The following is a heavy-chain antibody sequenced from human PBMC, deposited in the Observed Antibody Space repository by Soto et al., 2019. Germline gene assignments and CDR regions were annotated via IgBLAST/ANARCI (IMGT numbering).Heavy chain of an antibody. CDR3: ARLVWFYGSGSYFPGWFDP. CDR2: IYYSGST. J-gene: IGHJ5*02. D-gene: IGHD3-10*01. Sequence: QVQLQESGPGLVKPSETLSLTCTVSGGSVSSGSYYWSWIRQPPGKGLEWIGYIYYSGSTNYNPSLRGLVTISVVTSKNQFSLKLSSVTAADTAVYYCARLVWFYGSGSYFPGWFDPWGQGTLVTVSS. V-gene: IGHV4-61*01. CDR1: GGSVSSGSYY.